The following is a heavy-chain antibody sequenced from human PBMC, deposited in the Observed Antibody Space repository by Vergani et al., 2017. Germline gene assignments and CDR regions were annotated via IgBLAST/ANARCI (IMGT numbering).Heavy chain of an antibody. J-gene: IGHJ3*02. CDR2: IYYSGST. Sequence: QLQLPESGPGLVKPSETLSLTCTVSGGSISSSSYYWGWIRQPPGKGLEWIGSIYYSGSTYYNPSLKSRVTISVDTSKNQFSLKLSSVTAADTAVYYCARLPRVAYYYDSSGYRDAFDIWGQGTMVTVSS. CDR3: ARLPRVAYYYDSSGYRDAFDI. D-gene: IGHD3-22*01. CDR1: GGSISSSSYY. V-gene: IGHV4-39*01.